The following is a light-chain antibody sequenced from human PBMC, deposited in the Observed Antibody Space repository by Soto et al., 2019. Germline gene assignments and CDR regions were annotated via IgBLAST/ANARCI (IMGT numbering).Light chain of an antibody. CDR3: QSYDSDFVV. CDR2: ENN. Sequence: FMLTQPHSVSESPGKTLSISCTRSSGSIANNYVQWYQQRPGRAPTTVIYENNQRLSGVPDRFSGSTDGSSNSASLTISGLQTEDEAYYYCQSYDSDFVVFGGGTKLTVL. J-gene: IGLJ2*01. CDR1: SGSIANNY. V-gene: IGLV6-57*04.